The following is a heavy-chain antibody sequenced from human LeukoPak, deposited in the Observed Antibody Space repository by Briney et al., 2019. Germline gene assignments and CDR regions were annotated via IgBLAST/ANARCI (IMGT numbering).Heavy chain of an antibody. D-gene: IGHD3-10*01. V-gene: IGHV4-30-2*01. CDR3: VRDNRGGEYHLGTYSAFDI. J-gene: IGHJ3*02. CDR1: RRSISSGGYS. CDR2: IYHSGST. Sequence: PSQTLSLTCAVSRRSISSGGYSSGWIRQPPGKGLESIGYIYHSGSTHYNPSLNSRVTISVDRSKNLLSLKLSSVTAADRAVYYCVRDNRGGEYHLGTYSAFDIWGQGTMVTVSS.